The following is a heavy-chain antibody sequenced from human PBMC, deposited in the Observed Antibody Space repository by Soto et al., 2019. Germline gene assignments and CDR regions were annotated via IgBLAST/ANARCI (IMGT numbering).Heavy chain of an antibody. D-gene: IGHD3-3*01. CDR3: AKDPHYDFWSGPTYGMDV. CDR1: GFPFNTYA. CDR2: TSIGGNT. J-gene: IGHJ6*02. Sequence: GGSLRLSCEASGFPFNTYARTWFRQLPGMGLEWVSTTSIGGNTDFADSVKGRFTISRDNSKNTLYLQMNSLRAEDTAVYYCAKDPHYDFWSGPTYGMDVWGQGTTVTVSS. V-gene: IGHV3-23*01.